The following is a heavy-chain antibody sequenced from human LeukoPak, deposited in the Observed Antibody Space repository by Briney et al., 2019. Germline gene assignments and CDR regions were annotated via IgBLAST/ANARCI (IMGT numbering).Heavy chain of an antibody. Sequence: GASVKVSCKASGGTFSSYAISWVRQAPGQGLEWMGRIIPILGIANYAQKFQGRVTITADKSTSTAYMELSSLRSEDTAAYYCARSYYYDSSGYYYQYYFDYWGQGTLVTVSS. CDR2: IIPILGIA. V-gene: IGHV1-69*04. CDR3: ARSYYYDSSGYYYQYYFDY. J-gene: IGHJ4*02. D-gene: IGHD3-22*01. CDR1: GGTFSSYA.